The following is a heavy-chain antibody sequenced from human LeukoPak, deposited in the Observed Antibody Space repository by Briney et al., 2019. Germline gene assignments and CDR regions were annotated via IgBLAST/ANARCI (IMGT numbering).Heavy chain of an antibody. CDR2: IYYTGIT. J-gene: IGHJ5*02. V-gene: IGHV4-59*01. CDR1: GGSISGYY. CDR3: GRLHSSRAEEFDP. Sequence: PSETLSLTCTVSGGSISGYYWSWIRQSPGKGLEWIGYIYYTGITAYNPSLGSRVTISVDRSNNQFSLRLTSVNAADTAVYYCGRLHSSRAEEFDPWGQGTLVTVSS.